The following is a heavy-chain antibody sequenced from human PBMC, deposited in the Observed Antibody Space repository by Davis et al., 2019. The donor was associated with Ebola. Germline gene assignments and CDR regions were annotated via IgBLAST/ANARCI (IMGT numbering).Heavy chain of an antibody. CDR1: GFTFSSYE. CDR2: IVGSGTTI. D-gene: IGHD3-3*01. J-gene: IGHJ4*02. CDR3: ARGVEDFWSGYYTGIDS. Sequence: GGSLRLSCAASGFTFSSYEMNWVRQAPGKGLEWVSYIVGSGTTIYYADSVKGRFTISRDNAKNSLYLRMNSLRAEDTAIYYCARGVEDFWSGYYTGIDSWGQGTLVTVSS. V-gene: IGHV3-48*03.